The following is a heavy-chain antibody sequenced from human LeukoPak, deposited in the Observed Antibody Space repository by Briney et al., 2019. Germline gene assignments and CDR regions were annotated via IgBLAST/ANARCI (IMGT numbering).Heavy chain of an antibody. J-gene: IGHJ4*02. D-gene: IGHD4-17*01. CDR2: ISSSGGTT. CDR1: GFTFISYW. V-gene: IGHV3-23*01. CDR3: AGGSRTYGDYDY. Sequence: GGSLRLSCAASGFTFISYWMHWVRQAPGKGLEWVSAISSSGGTTYYADSVKGRFTISRDNSKNTLYLQMDSLRAEDTALYYCAGGSRTYGDYDYWGQGTLVTVSS.